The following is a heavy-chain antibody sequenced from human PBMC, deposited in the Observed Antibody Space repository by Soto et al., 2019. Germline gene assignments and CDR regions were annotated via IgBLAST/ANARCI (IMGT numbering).Heavy chain of an antibody. CDR2: ISWNSGSI. V-gene: IGHV3-9*01. CDR1: GFTFDDYA. Sequence: GGSLRLSCAASGFTFDDYAMHWVRQAPGKGLEWVSGISWNSGSIGYADSVKGRFTISRDNAKNSLYLQMNSLRAEDTALYYCEKDNNYWSGSYIGAFDIWGQGTMVTVSS. D-gene: IGHD3-3*01. J-gene: IGHJ3*02. CDR3: EKDNNYWSGSYIGAFDI.